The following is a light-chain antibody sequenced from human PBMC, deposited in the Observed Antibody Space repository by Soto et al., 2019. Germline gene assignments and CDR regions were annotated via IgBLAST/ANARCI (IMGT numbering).Light chain of an antibody. CDR2: DAS. Sequence: EIVLTQSPATLSLSPGERATLSCRASQSVSSYLAWYKQKPGQAPRLLIYDASNRATGIPARFSGSGSGTDFTLTISSLEAEDFAVYYCQQRSNWPPGFTFGPGNKVDIK. CDR1: QSVSSY. CDR3: QQRSNWPPGFT. V-gene: IGKV3-11*01. J-gene: IGKJ3*01.